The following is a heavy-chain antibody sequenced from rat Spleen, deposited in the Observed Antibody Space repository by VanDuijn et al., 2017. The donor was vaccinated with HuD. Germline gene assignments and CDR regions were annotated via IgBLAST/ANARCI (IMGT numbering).Heavy chain of an antibody. CDR3: TRDPITTRAYFDY. Sequence: QVQLKESGPGLVQPSQTLSLTCSVSGFSLTNNGVTWVRQPPGKGLEWIGTISSGGHTYYDSPLKSRLSISRDTSKSQVFLKMSSLKNEDTAIYFCTRDPITTRAYFDYWGQGVMVTVSS. J-gene: IGHJ2*01. D-gene: IGHD1-1*01. CDR2: ISSGGHT. V-gene: IGHV2S12*01. CDR1: GFSLTNNG.